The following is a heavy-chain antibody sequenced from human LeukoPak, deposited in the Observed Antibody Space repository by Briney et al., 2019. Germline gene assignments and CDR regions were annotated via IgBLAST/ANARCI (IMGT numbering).Heavy chain of an antibody. CDR3: ARDFGDIVVVPAAMALDY. V-gene: IGHV1-2*02. CDR2: INPNSGGT. CDR1: GYTFTGYY. Sequence: ASVKVSCKASGYTFTGYYMHWVRQAPGQGLEWMGWINPNSGGTNYAQKFQGRVTMTRDTSISTAYMELRSLRSDDTAVYYCARDFGDIVVVPAAMALDYWGQGTLVTVSS. J-gene: IGHJ4*02. D-gene: IGHD2-2*01.